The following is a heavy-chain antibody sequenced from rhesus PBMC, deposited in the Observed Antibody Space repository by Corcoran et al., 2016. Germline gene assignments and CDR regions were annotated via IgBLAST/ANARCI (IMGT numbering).Heavy chain of an antibody. Sequence: QVQLQESGPGLVKPSETLSLTCAVSGGSISDYSSWGWIRQPPGKGLAWIGYIYGSRGGTNSTPSLKIRVTITIDTSKNQFSLKLSSVTAAETAIYYCTGDRYSGTMYYWGQGVLVTVSS. D-gene: IGHD5-24*01. CDR2: IYGSRGGT. CDR1: GGSISDYSS. V-gene: IGHV4-106*01. J-gene: IGHJ4*01. CDR3: TGDRYSGTMYY.